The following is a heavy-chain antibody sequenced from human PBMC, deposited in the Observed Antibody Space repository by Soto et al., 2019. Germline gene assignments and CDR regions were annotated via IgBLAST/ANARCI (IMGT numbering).Heavy chain of an antibody. CDR3: ARDRVLRGTVYYYGMDV. CDR1: GDTFSSFA. J-gene: IGHJ6*02. Sequence: QVLLVQSGAEVKKPGSSVKVSCKTSGDTFSSFAISWVRLVPGQGLEWMGVIIPMFSAPTYAQNFQGRVSITAADSTRTAYMELSSLRSEDTAIYYCARDRVLRGTVYYYGMDVWGQGATVTVSS. D-gene: IGHD2-8*02. V-gene: IGHV1-69*12. CDR2: IIPMFSAP.